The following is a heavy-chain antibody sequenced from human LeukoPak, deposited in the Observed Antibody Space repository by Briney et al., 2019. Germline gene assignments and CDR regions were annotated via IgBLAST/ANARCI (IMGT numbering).Heavy chain of an antibody. CDR2: ISSSSSYI. CDR3: ARAPPILSNILTGRVPPRYYFDY. D-gene: IGHD3-9*01. V-gene: IGHV3-21*01. CDR1: GFTFSSYS. Sequence: PGGSLRLSCAASGFTFSSYSMNWVRQAPGKGLEWVSSISSSSSYIYYADSVKGRFTISRDNAKNSLYLQMNSLRAEDTAVYYCARAPPILSNILTGRVPPRYYFDYWGQGTLVTVSS. J-gene: IGHJ4*02.